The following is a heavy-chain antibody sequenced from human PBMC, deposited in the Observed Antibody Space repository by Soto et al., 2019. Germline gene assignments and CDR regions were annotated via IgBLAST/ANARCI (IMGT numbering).Heavy chain of an antibody. CDR1: GFTFSSYA. V-gene: IGHV3-30-3*01. D-gene: IGHD3-3*01. J-gene: IGHJ6*02. CDR2: ISYDGSNK. CDR3: ASYYDFWSGYPDYYYGMDV. Sequence: QVQLVEPGGGVVQPGRSLRLSCAASGFTFSSYAMHWVRQAPGKGLEWVAVISYDGSNKYYADSVKGRFTISRDNSKNTLYLQMNSLRAEDTAVYYCASYYDFWSGYPDYYYGMDVWGQGTTVTVSS.